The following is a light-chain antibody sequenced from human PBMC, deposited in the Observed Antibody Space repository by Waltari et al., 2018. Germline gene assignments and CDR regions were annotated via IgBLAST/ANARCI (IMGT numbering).Light chain of an antibody. CDR3: LSYDSSLSGWV. V-gene: IGLV1-40*01. CDR2: ANT. CDR1: SSNIGAGYD. Sequence: QFVLTQPPSVSGAPGQRVTIPGTGSSSNIGAGYDVHWYQDLPGAAPKLLIYANTNRPSGVPDRFSGSKSGTSASLAITGLQAEDEADYYCLSYDSSLSGWVFGGGTKLTVL. J-gene: IGLJ3*02.